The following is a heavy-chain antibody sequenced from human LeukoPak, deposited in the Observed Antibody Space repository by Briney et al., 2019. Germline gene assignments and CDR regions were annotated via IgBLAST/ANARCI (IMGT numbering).Heavy chain of an antibody. Sequence: SSETLSLTCAVYGGSFSGYYWSWIRQPPGKGLEWIGEINHSGSTNCNPSLKSRVTISVDTSKNQFSLKLSSVTAADTAVYYCARTKRDYYDSSGAGFDIWGQGTMVTVSS. J-gene: IGHJ3*02. V-gene: IGHV4-34*01. CDR2: INHSGST. D-gene: IGHD3-22*01. CDR3: ARTKRDYYDSSGAGFDI. CDR1: GGSFSGYY.